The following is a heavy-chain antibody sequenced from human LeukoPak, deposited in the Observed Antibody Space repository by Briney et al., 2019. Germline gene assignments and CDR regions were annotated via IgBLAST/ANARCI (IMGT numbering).Heavy chain of an antibody. CDR3: ATATPSVYYYDSSGYINAFDI. D-gene: IGHD3-22*01. J-gene: IGHJ3*02. Sequence: ASVKVSCKVSGYTLTELSMHWVRQAPGKGLEWMGGFDPEDGETIYAQKFQGRVTMTEDTSTDTAYMELSSLRSEDTAVYYCATATPSVYYYDSSGYINAFDIWGQGAMVTVSS. CDR1: GYTLTELS. V-gene: IGHV1-24*01. CDR2: FDPEDGET.